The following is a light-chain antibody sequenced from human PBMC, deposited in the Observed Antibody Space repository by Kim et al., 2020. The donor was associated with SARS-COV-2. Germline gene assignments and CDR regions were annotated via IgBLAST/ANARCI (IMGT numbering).Light chain of an antibody. CDR2: DAY. J-gene: IGKJ4*01. V-gene: IGKV3-11*01. Sequence: EIVMTQSPATLSLSPGERATLSCRASQSVSSYSAWCQQKPGQAPRLLIYDAYKRTTGIPARFSGSGSGTEFSLTISSIEPEDFAVDYCQQRYTWPQLTFGGGTKVDIK. CDR1: QSVSSY. CDR3: QQRYTWPQLT.